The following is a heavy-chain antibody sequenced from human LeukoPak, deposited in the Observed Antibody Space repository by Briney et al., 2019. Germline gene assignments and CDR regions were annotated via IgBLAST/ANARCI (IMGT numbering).Heavy chain of an antibody. D-gene: IGHD2-2*01. V-gene: IGHV3-73*01. CDR2: IRSKANSYAT. CDR3: TRLAVPAAYYYYGMDV. J-gene: IGHJ6*02. Sequence: GGSLRLSCAASGFTFSGSAMPWVRQASGKGLEWVGRIRSKANSYATAYAASVKGRFTISRDDSKNTAYLQMNSLKTEDTAVYYCTRLAVPAAYYYYGMDVWGQGTTVTVSS. CDR1: GFTFSGSA.